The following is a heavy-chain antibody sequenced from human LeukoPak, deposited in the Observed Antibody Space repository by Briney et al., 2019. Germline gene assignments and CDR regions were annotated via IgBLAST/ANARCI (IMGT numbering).Heavy chain of an antibody. CDR3: ARGVDDIAVAGHFDY. CDR2: ISSSGSTI. V-gene: IGHV3-48*03. CDR1: GFTFSSYE. Sequence: PGGSLRLSCAASGFTFSSYEMNWVRQAPGKGLEWVSYISSSGSTIYYADSVKGRLTISRDNAKNSLYLQMNSLRAEDTAVYYCARGVDDIAVAGHFDYWGQGTLVTVSS. J-gene: IGHJ4*02. D-gene: IGHD6-19*01.